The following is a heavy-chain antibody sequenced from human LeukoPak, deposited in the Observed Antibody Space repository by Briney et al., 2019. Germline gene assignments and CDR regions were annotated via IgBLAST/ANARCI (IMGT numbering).Heavy chain of an antibody. CDR2: ISGSGGST. Sequence: PGGSLRLSCAASGFTFSSYAMSWVRQAPGKGLERVSAISGSGGSTYYADSVKGRFTISRDNSKNTLYLQMNSLRAEDTAVYYCANQYYDFWSGYYTGNSPYWGQGTLVTVSS. CDR3: ANQYYDFWSGYYTGNSPY. V-gene: IGHV3-23*01. J-gene: IGHJ4*02. CDR1: GFTFSSYA. D-gene: IGHD3-3*01.